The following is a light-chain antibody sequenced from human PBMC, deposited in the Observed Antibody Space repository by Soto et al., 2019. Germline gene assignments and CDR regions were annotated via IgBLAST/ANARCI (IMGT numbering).Light chain of an antibody. CDR3: AAWDNSLKGFV. J-gene: IGLJ1*01. Sequence: QPVLTQPPSASGTPGQRVTISCSGSSSNIGSNSVNWYQQVPGTAPKFLISSNNRRPSGVPDRFAGSKSGTSGSLAISGLQSEDEAEYFCAAWDNSLKGFVFGTGTKLTVL. V-gene: IGLV1-44*01. CDR1: SSNIGSNS. CDR2: SNN.